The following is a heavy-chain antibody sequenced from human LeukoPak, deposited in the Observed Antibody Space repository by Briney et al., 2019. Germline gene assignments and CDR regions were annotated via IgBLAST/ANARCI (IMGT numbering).Heavy chain of an antibody. D-gene: IGHD2-15*01. CDR3: ARDGRCSGGSCYSDY. V-gene: IGHV1-69*13. Sequence: SVKVSCKASGCTFSSYAISWVRQAPGQGLEWMGGIIPIFGTANYAQKFQGRVTITADESTSTAYMELRSLRSDDTAVYYCARDGRCSGGSCYSDYWGQGTLVTVSS. CDR2: IIPIFGTA. J-gene: IGHJ4*02. CDR1: GCTFSSYA.